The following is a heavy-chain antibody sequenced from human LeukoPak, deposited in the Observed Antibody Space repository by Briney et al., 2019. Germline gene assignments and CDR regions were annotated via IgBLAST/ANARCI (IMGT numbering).Heavy chain of an antibody. CDR2: IGSSGSTI. CDR3: TRDRASNGWSS. V-gene: IGHV3-48*03. D-gene: IGHD6-19*01. J-gene: IGHJ5*02. Sequence: GGSLRLSCAASGFTFSSYEMNWVRQAPGKGLDWISYIGSSGSTIYYADSVKGRFTVSRDNAKNSLYLQMNSLRAEDTAVYYCTRDRASNGWSSWGQGTLVTVSS. CDR1: GFTFSSYE.